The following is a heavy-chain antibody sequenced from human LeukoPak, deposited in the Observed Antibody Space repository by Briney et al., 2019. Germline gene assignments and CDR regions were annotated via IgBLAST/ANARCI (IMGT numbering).Heavy chain of an antibody. J-gene: IGHJ3*02. D-gene: IGHD3-22*01. CDR1: GGSISSSSYY. Sequence: SETLSLTCTVSGGSISSSSYYWGWLRQPPGKGLEWIGSIYYSGSTYYNPSLKGRVTISVDTSKNQFSLKLSSVTAADTAVYYCARLRAFPDYYDSSGLNAFDIWGQGTMVTVSS. V-gene: IGHV4-39*01. CDR2: IYYSGST. CDR3: ARLRAFPDYYDSSGLNAFDI.